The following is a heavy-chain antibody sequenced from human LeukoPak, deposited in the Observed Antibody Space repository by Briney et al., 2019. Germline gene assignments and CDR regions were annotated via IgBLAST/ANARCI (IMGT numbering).Heavy chain of an antibody. D-gene: IGHD3-10*01. CDR2: IYYSGSA. CDR1: GGSISRSNYY. V-gene: IGHV4-39*07. CDR3: ARGRSGREAAPGEYFDY. Sequence: SETLSLTCTVSGGSISRSNYYWGWIRQPPWKGLEWIGSIYYSGSAYYNPSLKSRVTISVDRSKNQFSLKLSSVTAADTAVYYCARGRSGREAAPGEYFDYWGQGTLVTVSS. J-gene: IGHJ4*02.